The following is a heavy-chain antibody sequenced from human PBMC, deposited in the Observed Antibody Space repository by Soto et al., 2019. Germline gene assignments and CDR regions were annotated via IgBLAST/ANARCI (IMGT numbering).Heavy chain of an antibody. D-gene: IGHD5-18*01. J-gene: IGHJ5*02. Sequence: PSETLSLTCTVSGGSVSSGSYYWSWIRQPPGKGLEWIGYIYYSGSTNYNPSLKSRVTISVDTSKNQFSLKLSSVTAADTAVYYCARAPYSYQFVGWFDPWGQGTLVTVSS. CDR1: GGSVSSGSYY. CDR3: ARAPYSYQFVGWFDP. V-gene: IGHV4-61*01. CDR2: IYYSGST.